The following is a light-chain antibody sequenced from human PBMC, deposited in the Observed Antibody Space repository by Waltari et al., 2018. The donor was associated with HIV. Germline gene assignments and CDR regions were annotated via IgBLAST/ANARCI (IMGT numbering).Light chain of an antibody. V-gene: IGLV2-8*01. CDR1: SSDMSEYSY. CDR2: EVN. CDR3: ASYRGISNPYV. Sequence: QSALTQPPSASGSPGQSITISCTGTSSDMSEYSYVSWYQHHPGRAPKLIIFEVNERPAGVPDRFSGSRSGYSASLTVSGLQAEDEADYYCASYRGISNPYVCGTVTKVTVL. J-gene: IGLJ1*01.